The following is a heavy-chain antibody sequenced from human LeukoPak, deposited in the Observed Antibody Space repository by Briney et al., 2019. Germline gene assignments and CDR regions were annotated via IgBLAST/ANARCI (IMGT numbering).Heavy chain of an antibody. Sequence: GGSLRLSCAASGFTVDDYGMSWVRQAPGKGLEWVSGINWNGGSTGYADSVKGRFTISRDNAKNSLYLQMNSLRAEDTALYYCARDKEVGATTAFDIWGQGTMVTVSS. CDR1: GFTVDDYG. V-gene: IGHV3-20*04. CDR3: ARDKEVGATTAFDI. D-gene: IGHD1-26*01. J-gene: IGHJ3*02. CDR2: INWNGGST.